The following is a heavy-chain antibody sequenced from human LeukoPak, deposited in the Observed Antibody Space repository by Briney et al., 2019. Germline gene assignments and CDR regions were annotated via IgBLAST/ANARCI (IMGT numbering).Heavy chain of an antibody. J-gene: IGHJ4*02. CDR2: IYFTGNT. CDR3: ARESNIPR. Sequence: SETLSLTCTVSGGSISTSIYYWGWIRQPPGKGLEWIGSIYFTGNTYYNPSLKSRVTISVDASKNQFSLKLSSVTAADTAVYYCARESNIPRWGQGTLVTVSS. D-gene: IGHD2-8*01. CDR1: GGSISTSIYY. V-gene: IGHV4-39*07.